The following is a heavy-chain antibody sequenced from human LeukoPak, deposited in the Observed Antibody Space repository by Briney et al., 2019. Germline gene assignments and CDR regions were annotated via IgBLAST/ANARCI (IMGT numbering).Heavy chain of an antibody. D-gene: IGHD2/OR15-2a*01. J-gene: IGHJ6*02. CDR3: AKDETTWDYYYYGMDV. CDR1: TFTFNNHG. Sequence: GKSLRLSCVTSTFTFNNHGMHWVRQAPGKGLEWVAVIASDGGVKHYANSVKGRFVLFRDDSKNTLYLQMNNLIVDDTAVYYCAKDETTWDYYYYGMDVWGQGTTVTVSS. CDR2: IASDGGVK. V-gene: IGHV3-30*18.